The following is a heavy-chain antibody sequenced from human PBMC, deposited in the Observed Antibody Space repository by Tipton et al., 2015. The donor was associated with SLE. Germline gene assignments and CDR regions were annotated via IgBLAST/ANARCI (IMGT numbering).Heavy chain of an antibody. J-gene: IGHJ4*02. V-gene: IGHV4-34*01. Sequence: TLSLTCAVYGGSFSGYYWSWIRQPPGKGLEWIGSIYYSGSTYYNPSLKSRVTISVDTSKNQFSLKLSPVTAADTAVYYCARGWAYSSSPFYFDYWGQGTLVTVSS. D-gene: IGHD6-6*01. CDR1: GGSFSGYY. CDR3: ARGWAYSSSPFYFDY. CDR2: IYYSGST.